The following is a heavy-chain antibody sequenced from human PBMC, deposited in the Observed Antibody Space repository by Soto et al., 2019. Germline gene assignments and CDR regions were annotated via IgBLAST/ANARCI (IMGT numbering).Heavy chain of an antibody. CDR2: IIPIFGTA. CDR1: GYTFSSYD. D-gene: IGHD1-1*01. CDR3: ARADGSKGGAGN. J-gene: IGHJ4*02. V-gene: IGHV1-69*01. Sequence: QVQLVQSGAEVKKPGSSVKVSCKASGYTFSSYDINWVRQAPGQGLEWMGGIIPIFGTANYAQKFQGRVTITGDESTSTAYMELSSLRSEDTAVYYCARADGSKGGAGNWGQGTLVTVSS.